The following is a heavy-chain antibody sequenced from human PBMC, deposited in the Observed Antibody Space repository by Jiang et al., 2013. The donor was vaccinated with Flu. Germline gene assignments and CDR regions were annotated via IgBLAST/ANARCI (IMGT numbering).Heavy chain of an antibody. J-gene: IGHJ4*02. D-gene: IGHD3-9*01. V-gene: IGHV4-39*01. Sequence: SFTCSVSGYSISTGDYYWAWIRQAPGKGLEWIGSIYHSGTTFYNPSLKSRVTMSVDRSKNQFSLKLNSVTAADTAIYYCARQVDDILTGFYYWGQGTLVTVSS. CDR3: ARQVDDILTGFYY. CDR1: GYSISTGDYY. CDR2: IYHSGTT.